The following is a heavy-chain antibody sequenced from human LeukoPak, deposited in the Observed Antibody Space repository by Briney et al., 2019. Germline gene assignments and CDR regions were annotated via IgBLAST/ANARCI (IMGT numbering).Heavy chain of an antibody. J-gene: IGHJ3*02. V-gene: IGHV3-7*01. Sequence: GGSLRLSCAASGFTFSGAWMSWVRQAPGKGLEWVANIKYDGSETYYVDSVKGRFTISRDNAKNSLNLQMSSLRAEGTAVYYCARKNDFDIWGQGTMVTVSS. CDR3: ARKNDFDI. CDR2: IKYDGSET. CDR1: GFTFSGAW.